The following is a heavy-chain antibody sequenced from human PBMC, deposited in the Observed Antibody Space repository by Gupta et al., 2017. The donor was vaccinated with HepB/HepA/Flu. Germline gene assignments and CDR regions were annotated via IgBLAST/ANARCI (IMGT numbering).Heavy chain of an antibody. V-gene: IGHV4-4*02. CDR2: IFHTGTT. D-gene: IGHD4-17*01. CDR1: GDSISGNKW. CDR3: ARGVYGDHPYYFDN. J-gene: IGHJ4*02. Sequence: QVRLQESGPGLVQPSGTLSLTCTVTGDSISGNKWWSWVRQSPGKGLEWLGEIFHTGTTEYNPSLESPVTISVDKSKNQFTLTVKSVTAADTAVYYCARGVYGDHPYYFDNWGQGTLVTVSS.